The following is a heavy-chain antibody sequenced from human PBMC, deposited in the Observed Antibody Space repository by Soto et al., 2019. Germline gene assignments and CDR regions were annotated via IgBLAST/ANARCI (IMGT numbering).Heavy chain of an antibody. Sequence: QVQLVESGGGVVQPGRSLRLSCAASGFTFSSYAMHWVRQAPGKGLEWVAVISYDGSNKYYADSVKGRFTISRDNSKNTLYLKMNSLRAEDTAVYYCARDDGYSYATGDYYYYYGMDVWGQGTTVTVSS. V-gene: IGHV3-30-3*01. J-gene: IGHJ6*02. CDR1: GFTFSSYA. CDR3: ARDDGYSYATGDYYYYYGMDV. CDR2: ISYDGSNK. D-gene: IGHD5-18*01.